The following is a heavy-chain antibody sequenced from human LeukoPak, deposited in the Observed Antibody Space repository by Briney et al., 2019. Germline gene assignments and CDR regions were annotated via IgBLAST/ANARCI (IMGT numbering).Heavy chain of an antibody. V-gene: IGHV3-7*01. CDR1: GFTFSGYW. CDR3: ARDKIVGPTTLDY. Sequence: GGSLRLSCVASGFTFSGYWMSWVRQTPEKGLEWVANIKQDGNEKYYVDSVKGRFTISRDNAKNSLYLHMNSLRADDTAVYYCARDKIVGPTTLDYWGQGTLVTVSS. CDR2: IKQDGNEK. D-gene: IGHD1-26*01. J-gene: IGHJ4*02.